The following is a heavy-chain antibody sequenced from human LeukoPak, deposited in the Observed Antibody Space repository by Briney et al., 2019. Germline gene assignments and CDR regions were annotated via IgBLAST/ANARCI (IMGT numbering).Heavy chain of an antibody. V-gene: IGHV4-34*01. CDR2: INHSGST. D-gene: IGHD2-15*01. CDR1: GGSFSGYY. CDR3: ARGLAACSGGSCYTPQLDY. J-gene: IGHJ4*02. Sequence: SETLSLTCAVYGGSFSGYYWSWIRQPPGKGLEWIGEINHSGSTNYNPSFKSRVTISVDTSKNQFSLKLSSVTAADTAVYYCARGLAACSGGSCYTPQLDYWGQGTLVTVSS.